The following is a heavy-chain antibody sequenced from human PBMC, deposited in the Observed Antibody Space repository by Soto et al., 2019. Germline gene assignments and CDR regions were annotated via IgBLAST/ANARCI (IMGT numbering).Heavy chain of an antibody. CDR1: GGSFSGYG. Sequence: SETLSLTCAVYGGSFSGYGWSWIRQPPGKGLEWIGEINHSGSTNYNPSLKSRVTTSVDTSKNQFSLKLSSVTAADTAVYYCAGVSESMVRGVLNWFDPWGQGTLLTVSS. CDR2: INHSGST. V-gene: IGHV4-34*01. CDR3: AGVSESMVRGVLNWFDP. J-gene: IGHJ5*02. D-gene: IGHD3-10*01.